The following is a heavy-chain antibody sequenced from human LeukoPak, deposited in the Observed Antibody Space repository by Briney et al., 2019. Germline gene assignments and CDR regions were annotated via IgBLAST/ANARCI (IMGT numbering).Heavy chain of an antibody. CDR1: GGSISNYY. Sequence: TSETLSLTCTVSGGSISNYYWSWIRQPAGKGLEWIGRVFTSGSPNYNPSLRSRVTMSVDTSKNQFSLKLSSVTAADTAVYYCAREPLGIRWFDPWGQGTLVTVSS. CDR2: VFTSGSP. V-gene: IGHV4-4*07. D-gene: IGHD7-27*01. J-gene: IGHJ5*02. CDR3: AREPLGIRWFDP.